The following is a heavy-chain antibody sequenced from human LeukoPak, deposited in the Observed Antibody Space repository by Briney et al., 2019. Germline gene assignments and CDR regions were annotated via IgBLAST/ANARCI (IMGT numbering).Heavy chain of an antibody. CDR1: GGSISSNSYY. CDR3: ARWRTARTGFDY. CDR2: IYYSGSP. V-gene: IGHV4-39*01. J-gene: IGHJ4*02. D-gene: IGHD3/OR15-3a*01. Sequence: PSETLSLTCTVAGGSISSNSYYWGWIRQPPGKGLEWIGSIYYSGSPYYNPSLKSRVTISVDTSKNQFSLKVISVTAADTAVYYCARWRTARTGFDYWGQGTLVTVSS.